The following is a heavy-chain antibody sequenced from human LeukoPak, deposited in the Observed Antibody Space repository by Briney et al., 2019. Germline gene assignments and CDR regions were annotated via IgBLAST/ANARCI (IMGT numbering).Heavy chain of an antibody. Sequence: SETLSLTCIVSGGSISSSSYYWAWIRQPPGKGLEWIGSIYYSGNTYYNPSLRSRVTISVDTSKNQFSLKLSSVTAADTAVYYYARSRSYYDNMTGDDGRSYYYYMDVWGKGTTVTVSS. D-gene: IGHD3-9*01. CDR1: GGSISSSSYY. V-gene: IGHV4-39*07. CDR3: ARSRSYYDNMTGDDGRSYYYYMDV. CDR2: IYYSGNT. J-gene: IGHJ6*03.